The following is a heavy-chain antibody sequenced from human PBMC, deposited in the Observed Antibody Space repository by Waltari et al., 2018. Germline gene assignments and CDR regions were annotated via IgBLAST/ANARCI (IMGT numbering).Heavy chain of an antibody. CDR2: ISNTGNTV. Sequence: QVQLVESGGALVKPGGSLRLSCAASEFTFTASYMTWVRQAPGKGLEWISYISNTGNTVYSAESVKGRFFVSRDNAQNSLFLQMNSLRAEDTAVYYCAREYGLRGTTMTTGYWGQGTQVTVSS. J-gene: IGHJ4*02. CDR3: AREYGLRGTTMTTGY. D-gene: IGHD4-17*01. V-gene: IGHV3-11*01. CDR1: EFTFTASY.